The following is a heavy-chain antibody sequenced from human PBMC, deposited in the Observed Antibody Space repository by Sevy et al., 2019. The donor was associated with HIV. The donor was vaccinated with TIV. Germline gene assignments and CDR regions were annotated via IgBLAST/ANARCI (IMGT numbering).Heavy chain of an antibody. V-gene: IGHV3-30-3*01. CDR2: ISYDGSHK. J-gene: IGHJ6*02. Sequence: GGSLRLSCAASGFTFSSYAMHWVRQAPGKGLEWVAVISYDGSHKYYADSVKGRFTISRDNSKNTLYLQMNSLRAEDTAVYYCAGDIFAADMAARPNWGMDVWGQGTTVTVSS. CDR1: GFTFSSYA. D-gene: IGHD6-6*01. CDR3: AGDIFAADMAARPNWGMDV.